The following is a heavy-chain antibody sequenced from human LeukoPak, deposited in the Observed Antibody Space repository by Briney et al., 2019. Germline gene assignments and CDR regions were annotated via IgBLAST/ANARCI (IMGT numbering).Heavy chain of an antibody. CDR3: AHRHRMPHFDY. CDR1: GFSPSTSGVG. J-gene: IGHJ4*02. CDR2: IYWNDDK. D-gene: IGHD2-15*01. V-gene: IGHV2-5*01. Sequence: SGPTLVKPTQTLTLTCTFSGFSPSTSGVGVGWIRPPPGKALEWLALIYWNDDKRYSPSLKSRLTITKDTSKNQVVLTMTNMDPVDTATYYCAHRHRMPHFDYWGQGTLVTVSS.